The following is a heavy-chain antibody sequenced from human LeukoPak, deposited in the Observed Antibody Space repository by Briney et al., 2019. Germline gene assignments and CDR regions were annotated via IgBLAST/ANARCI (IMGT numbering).Heavy chain of an antibody. CDR1: GGSISSHY. J-gene: IGHJ4*02. V-gene: IGHV4-59*08. CDR2: IYSSGST. D-gene: IGHD6-19*01. Sequence: AETLSLTCTVSGGSISSHYWSWIRQPPGKGLEWIGYIYSSGSTNYNPSLQSRVTTSVDTSKNHFSLKLSSVTAADTAVYFCARHTIGEWLTLDYWGQAPRVTVSS. CDR3: ARHTIGEWLTLDY.